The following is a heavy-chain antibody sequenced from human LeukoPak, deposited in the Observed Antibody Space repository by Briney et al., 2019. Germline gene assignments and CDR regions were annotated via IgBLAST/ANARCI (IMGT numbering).Heavy chain of an antibody. V-gene: IGHV3-30*02. D-gene: IGHD2-2*01. CDR2: IRSDGGIK. CDR3: AKGVPAAYFDY. J-gene: IGHJ4*02. CDR1: GFPFDNYG. Sequence: GSLSLSWEAPGFPFDNYGMHWVRQAPGKGLEWVAFIRSDGGIKYYADSVKGRFTISRDNSKNTLYLQVNSLRAEDTAVYFCAKGVPAAYFDYWGQGTLVTVSS.